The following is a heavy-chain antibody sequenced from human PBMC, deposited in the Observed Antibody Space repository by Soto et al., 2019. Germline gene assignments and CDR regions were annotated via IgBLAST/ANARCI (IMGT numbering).Heavy chain of an antibody. CDR2: IYHSGST. D-gene: IGHD2-2*01. CDR3: ASRGYCSSTSCFLYYYYGMDV. CDR1: GGSISSSNW. J-gene: IGHJ6*02. V-gene: IGHV4-4*02. Sequence: QVQLQESGPGLVKPSGTLSLTCAVSGGSISSSNWWSWVRQPPGKGLEWIGEIYHSGSTNYNPSLKSRVTISVDKSKNQFSLKLSSVTAADTAVYYCASRGYCSSTSCFLYYYYGMDVWGQGTTVTVSS.